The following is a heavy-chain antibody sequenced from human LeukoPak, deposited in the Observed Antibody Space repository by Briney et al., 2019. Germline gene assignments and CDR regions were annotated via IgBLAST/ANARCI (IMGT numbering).Heavy chain of an antibody. CDR2: INPKSGGT. Sequence: ASVKVSCKASGYSFTGHYMHWVRQAPGQGLEWMGWINPKSGGTNYAQKFQGRVTMTRDTSISTAYMDMSSLRSDDTAVYYCARYDVWGSYRAFDYWGQGTLVTVSS. CDR1: GYSFTGHY. J-gene: IGHJ4*02. V-gene: IGHV1-2*02. D-gene: IGHD3-16*02. CDR3: ARYDVWGSYRAFDY.